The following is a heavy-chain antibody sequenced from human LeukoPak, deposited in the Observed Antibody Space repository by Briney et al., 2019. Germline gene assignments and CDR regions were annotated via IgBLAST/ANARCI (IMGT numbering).Heavy chain of an antibody. CDR1: GGSISSGDYY. D-gene: IGHD6-13*01. Sequence: SQTLSLTCTVSGGSISSGDYYWSWIRQPPGEGLEWIGYIYYSGSTYYNPSLKSRVTISVDTSKNQFSLKLSSVTAADTAVYYCARARAAAGTCMDVWGQGTTVTVSS. V-gene: IGHV4-30-4*01. CDR3: ARARAAAGTCMDV. CDR2: IYYSGST. J-gene: IGHJ6*02.